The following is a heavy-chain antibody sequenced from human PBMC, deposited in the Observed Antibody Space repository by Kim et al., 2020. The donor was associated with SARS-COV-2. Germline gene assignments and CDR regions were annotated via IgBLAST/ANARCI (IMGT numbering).Heavy chain of an antibody. CDR3: ARQGSSGWYYFDY. D-gene: IGHD6-19*01. Sequence: YTPSHKGRVTISVDTSKDQFSLELSSVTAADTAVYYCARQGSSGWYYFDYWGQGTLVTVSS. J-gene: IGHJ4*02. V-gene: IGHV4-59*08.